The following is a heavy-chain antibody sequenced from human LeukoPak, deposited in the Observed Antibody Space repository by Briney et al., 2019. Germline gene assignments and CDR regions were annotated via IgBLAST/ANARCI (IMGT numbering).Heavy chain of an antibody. V-gene: IGHV3-48*01. Sequence: GGSLRLSCAASGFTFSSYSMNWVRQARGKGLEWVSSISSSSSTIYYADSVKGRFTISRDNAKNSLYLQMNSLRAEDTAVYYCARDREPHDFWSGYHDYWGQGTLVTVSS. CDR1: GFTFSSYS. J-gene: IGHJ4*02. CDR2: ISSSSSTI. D-gene: IGHD3-3*01. CDR3: ARDREPHDFWSGYHDY.